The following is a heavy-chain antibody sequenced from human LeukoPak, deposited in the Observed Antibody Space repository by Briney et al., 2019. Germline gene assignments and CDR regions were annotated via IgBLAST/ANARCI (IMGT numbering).Heavy chain of an antibody. J-gene: IGHJ4*02. CDR2: IYYSGST. CDR1: GGSISSGDYY. V-gene: IGHV4-30-4*01. Sequence: SETLSLTCTVSGGSISSGDYYWSWIRQPTGKGLEWIGYIYYSGSTYYNPSLKSRVTISVDTSKNQFSLKLSSVTAADTAVYYCARGGPDYYDSSGFDYWGQGTLVTVSS. D-gene: IGHD3-22*01. CDR3: ARGGPDYYDSSGFDY.